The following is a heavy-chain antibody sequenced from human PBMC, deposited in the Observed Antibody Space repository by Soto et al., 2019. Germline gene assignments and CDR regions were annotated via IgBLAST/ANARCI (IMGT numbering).Heavy chain of an antibody. Sequence: EVQLVESGGGLVKPGGSLRLYCAASGFTFSSYSMNWVRQAPGKGLEWVSSIISSSSYIYYADSVKGRFTNSSDNAKNALCLQMNSLRAEDTDEYDCESAIAAAEWEPLVHPEPHPELDPWGQGTLVTVSA. CDR1: GFTFSSYS. D-gene: IGHD6-13*01. J-gene: IGHJ5*02. V-gene: IGHV3-21*01. CDR2: IISSSSYI. CDR3: ESAIAAAEWEPLVHPEPHPELDP.